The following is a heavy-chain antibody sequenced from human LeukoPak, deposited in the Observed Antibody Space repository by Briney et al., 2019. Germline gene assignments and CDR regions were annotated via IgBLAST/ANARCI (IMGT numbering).Heavy chain of an antibody. Sequence: GGSLRLSCAASGFTFSTYGIHWVRQAPGKGLEWVAFIRSDGSNEYYADSVKGRFTISRDNSKNTLYLQMNSLRAEDTAVYYCARRAGAYSHPYDYWGQGTLVTVSS. D-gene: IGHD4/OR15-4a*01. CDR2: IRSDGSNE. CDR3: ARRAGAYSHPYDY. V-gene: IGHV3-30*02. J-gene: IGHJ4*02. CDR1: GFTFSTYG.